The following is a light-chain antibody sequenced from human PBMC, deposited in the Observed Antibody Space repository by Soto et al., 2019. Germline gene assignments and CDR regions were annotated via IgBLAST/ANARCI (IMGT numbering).Light chain of an antibody. CDR1: QSVRSNF. J-gene: IGKJ4*01. CDR2: AAS. Sequence: EIVLTQSPATLSLSPGQRATLSCRASQSVRSNFLSWYQQKPGQAPRLLNYAASARATGFPARFSGSGSGTDFTLTISSLQPEDVAVYYCQQDYNLPLTFGGGTKVEIK. CDR3: QQDYNLPLT. V-gene: IGKV3D-7*01.